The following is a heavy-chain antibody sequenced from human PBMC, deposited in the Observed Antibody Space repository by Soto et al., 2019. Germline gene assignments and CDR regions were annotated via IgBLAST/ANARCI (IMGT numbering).Heavy chain of an antibody. CDR2: ISGYNGDT. CDR1: GYPFTTYG. V-gene: IGHV1-18*01. CDR3: AKNGQPPYYYYGLDV. Sequence: QGQLVQSEAEVKKPGASVKVSCKASGYPFTTYGISWVRQAPGQGLEWMGWISGYNGDTNYAQKFQGRVTMTIDTSTGTADMEVRSLTSDDTAVYYCAKNGQPPYYYYGLDVWGQGTKVTVSS. J-gene: IGHJ6*02. D-gene: IGHD2-8*01.